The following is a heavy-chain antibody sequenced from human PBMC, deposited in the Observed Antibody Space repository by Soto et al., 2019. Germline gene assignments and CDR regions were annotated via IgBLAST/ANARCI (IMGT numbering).Heavy chain of an antibody. CDR1: GFTFSSYA. CDR2: ISGSGGST. Sequence: GGSLRLSCAASGFTFSSYAMSWVRQAPGKGLEWVSAISGSGGSTYYADSVKGRFTISRDNSKNTLYLQMNSLRAEDTAVYYCAKGPYDFWSGYSSEMDVWGKGTTVTVSS. CDR3: AKGPYDFWSGYSSEMDV. V-gene: IGHV3-23*01. J-gene: IGHJ6*04. D-gene: IGHD3-3*01.